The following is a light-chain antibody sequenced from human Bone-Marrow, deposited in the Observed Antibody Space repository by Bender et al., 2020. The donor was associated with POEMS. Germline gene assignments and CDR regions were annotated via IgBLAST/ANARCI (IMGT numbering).Light chain of an antibody. CDR2: EVT. CDR3: CSYEPGSTFAV. J-gene: IGLJ7*01. CDR1: GSDVGSYIL. Sequence: QSALTQPASVSGSPGQSITISCTGTGSDVGSYILVSWYQQLPGKAPKLIIYEVTKRPSGVSYRFSGSKSANTASLTISGLQAADEADYYCCSYEPGSTFAVFGGGSHLTVL. V-gene: IGLV2-23*02.